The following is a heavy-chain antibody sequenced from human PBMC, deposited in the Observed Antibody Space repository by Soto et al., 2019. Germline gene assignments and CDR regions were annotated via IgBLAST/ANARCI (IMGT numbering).Heavy chain of an antibody. CDR1: GFTFSNYG. D-gene: IGHD1-1*01. J-gene: IGHJ3*02. Sequence: QVQLVESGGGVVQPGTSLRLSCAASGFTFSNYGMHWVRQAPGKGLEWVAVIWNDGSKTVHADSVKGRLTISRDNSGNTLYLQMNNLRAEDTALYYCARDVDRNDNAFDMWGQGTMVTVSP. CDR2: IWNDGSKT. V-gene: IGHV3-33*01. CDR3: ARDVDRNDNAFDM.